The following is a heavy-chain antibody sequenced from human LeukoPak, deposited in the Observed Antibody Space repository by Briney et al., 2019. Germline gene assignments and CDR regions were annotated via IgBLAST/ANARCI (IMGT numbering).Heavy chain of an antibody. CDR3: AKDRGRYQLRQVFDY. J-gene: IGHJ4*02. CDR2: IKSKTDGGTT. CDR1: GFTFSNAW. D-gene: IGHD2-2*01. V-gene: IGHV3-15*01. Sequence: GGSLRLSCAASGFTFSNAWMSWVRQAPGKGLEWVGRIKSKTDGGTTDYAAPVKGRFTISRDDSKNTLYLQMNSLRAEDTAVYYCAKDRGRYQLRQVFDYWGQGTLVTVSS.